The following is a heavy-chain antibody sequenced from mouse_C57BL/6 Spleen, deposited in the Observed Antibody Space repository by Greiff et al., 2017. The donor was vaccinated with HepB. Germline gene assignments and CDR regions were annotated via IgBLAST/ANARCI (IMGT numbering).Heavy chain of an antibody. CDR2: INYDGSST. CDR3: ARVGITRIFDY. J-gene: IGHJ2*01. CDR1: GFTFSDYY. Sequence: EVKLMESEGGLVQPGSSMKLSCTASGFTFSDYYMAWVRQVPEKGLEWVANINYDGSSTYYLDSLKSRFIISRDNAKNILYLQMSSLKSEDTATYYCARVGITRIFDYWGQGTTLTVSS. V-gene: IGHV5-16*01. D-gene: IGHD2-4*01.